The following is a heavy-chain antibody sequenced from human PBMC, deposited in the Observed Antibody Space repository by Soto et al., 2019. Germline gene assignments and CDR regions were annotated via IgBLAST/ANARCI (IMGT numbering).Heavy chain of an antibody. CDR1: GFTVDNYA. CDR2: SSWNSGSI. CDR3: AKDRATVYYYYMDV. V-gene: IGHV3-9*01. Sequence: SLRLCCAASGFTVDNYAMRWVLQPPWKGLEWVSGSSWNSGSIGYADSVQGRFTTSRDHAKHSLYLQMNSLSAEATALYYCAKDRATVYYYYMDVWRKRHTVTVSS. D-gene: IGHD2-21*02. J-gene: IGHJ6*03.